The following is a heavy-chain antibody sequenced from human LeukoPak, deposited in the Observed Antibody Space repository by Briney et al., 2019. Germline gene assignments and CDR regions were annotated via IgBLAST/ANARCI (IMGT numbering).Heavy chain of an antibody. CDR1: GGSISSGSYY. CDR3: ASGFDY. V-gene: IGHV4-39*01. Sequence: SETLFLTCTVSGGSISSGSYYWGWIRQPPGKGLEWIGSIHDSGSTYYNPSLKSRVTISIDTSKKQFSLKLTSVTAADTAVYYCASGFDYWGQGTLVTVSS. CDR2: IHDSGST. J-gene: IGHJ4*02.